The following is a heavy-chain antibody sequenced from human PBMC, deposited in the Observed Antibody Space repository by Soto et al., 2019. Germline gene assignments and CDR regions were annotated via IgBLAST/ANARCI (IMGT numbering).Heavy chain of an antibody. CDR1: GGSISSSSYY. CDR3: ARRIAARQYYYYGMDV. V-gene: IGHV4-39*01. Sequence: SDTLSVTWTVSGGSISSSSYYWGWIRQPPGKGLEWIGSIYYSGSTYYNPSLKSRVTISVDTSKNQFSLKLSSVTAADTAVYYCARRIAARQYYYYGMDVWGQGTTVTVSS. D-gene: IGHD6-6*01. J-gene: IGHJ6*02. CDR2: IYYSGST.